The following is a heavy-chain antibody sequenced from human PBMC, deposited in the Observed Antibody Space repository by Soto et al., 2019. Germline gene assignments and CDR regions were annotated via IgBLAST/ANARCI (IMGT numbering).Heavy chain of an antibody. CDR2: ISGSGDRT. CDR1: GFTFSSYA. Sequence: EVQLLESGGGLVQPGGSLRLSCAASGFTFSSYAITWVRQAPGKGLECVSVISGSGDRTYYADCLKGRFTNSRDNSNNTLYLQMNSLRAEDTAVYYSATGRGRYFYYCVDVWGQGTTVTVSS. J-gene: IGHJ6*02. D-gene: IGHD1-26*01. CDR3: ATGRGRYFYYCVDV. V-gene: IGHV3-23*01.